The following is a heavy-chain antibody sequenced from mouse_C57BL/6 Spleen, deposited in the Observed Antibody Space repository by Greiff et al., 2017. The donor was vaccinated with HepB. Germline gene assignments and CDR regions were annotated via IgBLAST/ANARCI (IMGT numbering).Heavy chain of an antibody. CDR1: GYAFTNYL. V-gene: IGHV1-54*01. CDR3: ARGRPKYYFDY. Sequence: VKLMESGAELVRPGTSVKVSCKASGYAFTNYLIEWVKQRPGQGLEWIGVINPGSGGTNYNEKFKGKATLTADKSSSTAYMQLSSLTSEDSAVYFCARGRPKYYFDYWGQGTTLTVSS. CDR2: INPGSGGT. J-gene: IGHJ2*01.